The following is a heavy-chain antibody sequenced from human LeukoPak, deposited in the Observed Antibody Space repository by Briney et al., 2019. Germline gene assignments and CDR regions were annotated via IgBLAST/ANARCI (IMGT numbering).Heavy chain of an antibody. CDR3: ARDEKQWLVLGAFDI. CDR2: INPNSGGT. D-gene: IGHD6-19*01. J-gene: IGHJ3*02. CDR1: GYTFTGYY. V-gene: IGHV1-2*02. Sequence: ASVTVSCKASGYTFTGYYMHWVRQAPGQGLEWMGWINPNSGGTNYAQKFQGRVTMTRDTSISTAYMELSRLRSDDTAVYYCARDEKQWLVLGAFDIWGQGTMVTVSS.